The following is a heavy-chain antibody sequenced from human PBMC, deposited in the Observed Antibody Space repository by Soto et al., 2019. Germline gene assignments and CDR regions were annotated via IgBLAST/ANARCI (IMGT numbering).Heavy chain of an antibody. V-gene: IGHV4-4*07. Sequence: TGTVSFSSISNYYLNWVRQPAGKKLEWIGRMYNTGSASYNPSLRSRVSMSIDMSRNQFSLKLTSVTAADTALYYCARERQVGPYYYYAMDVWGQGTTVTVSS. CDR3: ARERQVGPYYYYAMDV. CDR1: FSSISNYY. J-gene: IGHJ6*02. CDR2: MYNTGSA.